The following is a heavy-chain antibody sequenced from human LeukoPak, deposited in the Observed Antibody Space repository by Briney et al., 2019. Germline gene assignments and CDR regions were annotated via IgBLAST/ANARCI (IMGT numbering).Heavy chain of an antibody. D-gene: IGHD2-2*01. CDR2: IYGSGDST. V-gene: IGHV3-23*01. CDR3: AKDRTAVPLAYWYFGL. CDR1: GFTFSNHA. Sequence: GGSLRLSCVASGFTFSNHAMTWVRQAPGKGPEWVSVIYGSGDSTFYADSVKGRFTISRDNSKNILYLHMNSLRVEDSAIYYCAKDRTAVPLAYWYFGLWGRGTLVTVSS. J-gene: IGHJ2*01.